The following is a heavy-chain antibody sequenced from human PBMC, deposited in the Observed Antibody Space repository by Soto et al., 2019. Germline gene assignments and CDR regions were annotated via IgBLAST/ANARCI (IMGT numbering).Heavy chain of an antibody. CDR2: ISYDGSNK. D-gene: IGHD1-1*01. J-gene: IGHJ6*01. CDR3: AKGRLLLRSKRRQTTYHHGIGV. Sequence: ECVEVISYDGSNKYYADSVKGRFTISRDNSKNTLYLQMNSLRAEDTAVYYCAKGRLLLRSKRRQTTYHHGIGVRGQ. V-gene: IGHV3-30*18.